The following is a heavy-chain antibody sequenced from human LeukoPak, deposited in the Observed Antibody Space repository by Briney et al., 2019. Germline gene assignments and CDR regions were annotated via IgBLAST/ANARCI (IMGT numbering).Heavy chain of an antibody. Sequence: SETLSLTCTVSGGSISSYYWSWIRQPPGKGLEWIGYIYYSGSTNYNPSLKNRVTISVDTSKNQFSLKLSSVTAADTAVYYCARYGSGSYYNYGMDVWGQGTTVTVSS. J-gene: IGHJ6*02. CDR1: GGSISSYY. D-gene: IGHD3-10*01. V-gene: IGHV4-59*08. CDR3: ARYGSGSYYNYGMDV. CDR2: IYYSGST.